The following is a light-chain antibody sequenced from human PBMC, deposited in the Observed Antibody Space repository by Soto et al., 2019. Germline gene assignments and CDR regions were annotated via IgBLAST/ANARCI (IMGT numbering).Light chain of an antibody. J-gene: IGLJ2*01. CDR1: SSDVGSYNL. CDR3: CSFAGSSTVV. Sequence: QSALTHPSSVAGSPGQSITISCTGTSSDVGSYNLVSWYQQHPGKAPKLMIYDVSKRPSGVSNRFSGSRSGNTASLTISGLQAEDEADYYCCSFAGSSTVVFGGGTKLTVL. V-gene: IGLV2-23*02. CDR2: DVS.